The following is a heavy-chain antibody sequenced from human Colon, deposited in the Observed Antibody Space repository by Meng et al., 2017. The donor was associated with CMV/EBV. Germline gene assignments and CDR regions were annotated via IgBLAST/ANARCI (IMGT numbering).Heavy chain of an antibody. CDR3: AKDLSPYTTGARVGY. J-gene: IGHJ4*02. CDR2: MRYDGSKK. Sequence: GGSLRLSCAASGFIFRSYGMNWVRQAPGKGLEWVAFMRYDGSKKLYADSVRGRFTISRDNSKSILFLQMNSLRVEDTAVYYCAKDLSPYTTGARVGYWGQGTLVTVSS. CDR1: GFIFRSYG. D-gene: IGHD1-1*01. V-gene: IGHV3-30*02.